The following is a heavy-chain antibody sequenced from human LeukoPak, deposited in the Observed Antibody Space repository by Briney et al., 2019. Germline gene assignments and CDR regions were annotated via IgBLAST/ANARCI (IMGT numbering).Heavy chain of an antibody. CDR3: ARVLLEWLLIDY. J-gene: IGHJ4*02. D-gene: IGHD3-3*01. Sequence: ASVKVSCKASGGTFSSYAISWVRQAPGQGLEWMEGIIPIFGTANYAQKFQGRVTITADESTSTAYMELSSLRSEDTAVYYCARVLLEWLLIDYWGQGTLVTVSS. CDR1: GGTFSSYA. CDR2: IIPIFGTA. V-gene: IGHV1-69*13.